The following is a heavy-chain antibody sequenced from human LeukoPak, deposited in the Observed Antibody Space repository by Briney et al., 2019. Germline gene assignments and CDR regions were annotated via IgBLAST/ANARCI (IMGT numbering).Heavy chain of an antibody. CDR3: ALDGGYCSGGSCSPDY. J-gene: IGHJ4*02. CDR2: ISSSSSYI. V-gene: IGHV3-21*01. Sequence: GGSLRLSCAASGFTFSSYSMNWVRQAPGKGLEWVSSISSSSSYIYCADSVKGRFTISRDNAKNSLYLQMNSLRAEDTAVYYCALDGGYCSGGSCSPDYWGQGTLVTVSS. CDR1: GFTFSSYS. D-gene: IGHD2-15*01.